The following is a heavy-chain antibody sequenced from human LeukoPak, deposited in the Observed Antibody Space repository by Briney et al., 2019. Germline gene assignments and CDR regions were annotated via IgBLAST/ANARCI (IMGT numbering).Heavy chain of an antibody. J-gene: IGHJ5*02. CDR2: ISSSSSTV. CDR1: GFTFSSYS. D-gene: IGHD4-17*01. V-gene: IGHV3-48*01. CDR3: ARGYGDYVDWFDP. Sequence: GGSLRLSCAASGFTFSSYSMNWVRQAPGEGLEWVSYISSSSSTVYYADSVKGRFTISRDNAKNSLYLQMNSLRAEDTAVYYCARGYGDYVDWFDPWGQGTLVTVSS.